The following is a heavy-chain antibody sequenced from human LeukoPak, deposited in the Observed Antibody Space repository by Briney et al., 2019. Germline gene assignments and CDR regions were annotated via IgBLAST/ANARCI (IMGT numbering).Heavy chain of an antibody. J-gene: IGHJ4*02. Sequence: GGSLRLSCAASGFTFSGYSMNWVRQAPGKGLEWVSFMTSSTSTIYYADSVKGRFTISRDNAKNSLYLQMNSLRDEDTDDYSSARVRGTSLQSCYFDSWGQGTLVTVSS. CDR3: ARVRGTSLQSCYFDS. V-gene: IGHV3-48*02. CDR1: GFTFSGYS. CDR2: MTSSTSTI. D-gene: IGHD1-1*01.